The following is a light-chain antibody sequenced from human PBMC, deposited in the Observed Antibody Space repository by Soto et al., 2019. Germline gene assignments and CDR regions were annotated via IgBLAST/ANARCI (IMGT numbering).Light chain of an antibody. V-gene: IGKV1-33*01. CDR1: QDIRKY. Sequence: DIQMTQSPSSLSASVGARVTISCQASQDIRKYLNWYQQKPGKAPKLLIYDASNLETGVPSRFSGSGSGTDYTFTISSLQPEDIATYYCQQYDNLPPTWTFGQGTKVDIK. J-gene: IGKJ1*01. CDR3: QQYDNLPPTWT. CDR2: DAS.